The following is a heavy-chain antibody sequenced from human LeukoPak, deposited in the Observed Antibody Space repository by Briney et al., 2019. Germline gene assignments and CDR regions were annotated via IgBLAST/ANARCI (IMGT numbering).Heavy chain of an antibody. D-gene: IGHD5-24*01. V-gene: IGHV4-61*02. CDR2: FYTSEST. CDR1: GGSISSGSYY. CDR3: ARQTNGYNN. J-gene: IGHJ4*02. Sequence: SQTLSLTCTVSGGSISSGSYYWSWIRQPAGKGLEWIGRFYTSESTNYNPSLKSRVTISVDTSKNQFSLKLSSVTAADTAVYYCARQTNGYNNWGQGTLVTVSS.